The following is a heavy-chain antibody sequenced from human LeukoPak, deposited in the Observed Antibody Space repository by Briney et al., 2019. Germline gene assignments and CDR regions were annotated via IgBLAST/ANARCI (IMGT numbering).Heavy chain of an antibody. D-gene: IGHD2-21*01. J-gene: IGHJ6*03. Sequence: QPGGSLRLSCEASQFTFSRFAMSWIRQAPGTGLEWVSTLSGSGTATYYADSVKGRFTTSRDNSKDTLYLRMDNLRADDTAVYYCAKHLGSHSFLFYYMDVWGTGTSVIVSS. V-gene: IGHV3-23*01. CDR3: AKHLGSHSFLFYYMDV. CDR2: LSGSGTAT. CDR1: QFTFSRFA.